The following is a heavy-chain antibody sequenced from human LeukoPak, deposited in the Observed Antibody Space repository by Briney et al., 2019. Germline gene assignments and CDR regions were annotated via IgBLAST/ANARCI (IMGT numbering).Heavy chain of an antibody. J-gene: IGHJ2*01. V-gene: IGHV4-59*01. CDR1: GGSISSYY. Sequence: SETLSLTCTVSGGSISSYYWSWIRQPPGKGLEWVGHIYYLGSTNYNPSLKSRVTISIDTSKNYFSLKLNSVISADTAVYYCARDRPGSYWYFDLWGRGTLVTVSS. CDR3: ARDRPGSYWYFDL. D-gene: IGHD3-10*01. CDR2: IYYLGST.